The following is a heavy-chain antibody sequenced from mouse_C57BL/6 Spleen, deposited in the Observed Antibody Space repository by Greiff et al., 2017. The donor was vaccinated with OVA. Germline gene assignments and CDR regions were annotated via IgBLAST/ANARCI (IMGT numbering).Heavy chain of an antibody. J-gene: IGHJ2*01. V-gene: IGHV3-6*01. Sequence: EVKLLESGPGLVKPSQSLSLTCSVTGYSITSGYYWNWIRQLPGNKLEWMGYISYDGSNNYNPSLKNRISITRYTSKNQFFLKLNSVTTEDTATYYCAREDGYYFDYWGQGTTLTVSS. CDR3: AREDGYYFDY. CDR2: ISYDGSN. D-gene: IGHD2-3*01. CDR1: GYSITSGYY.